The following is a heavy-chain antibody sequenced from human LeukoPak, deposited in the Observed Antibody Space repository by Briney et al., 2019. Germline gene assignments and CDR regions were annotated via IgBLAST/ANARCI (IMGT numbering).Heavy chain of an antibody. Sequence: SETLSLTWTVAGGPISSYYWSWIRQPAGKGLEWIGYIYYSGSTNYNPSLKSRVTISVDTSKNQFSLKLSSVTAADTAVYYCARHVSGDYWVYYFDYWGQGTLVTVSS. CDR3: ARHVSGDYWVYYFDY. V-gene: IGHV4-59*08. CDR2: IYYSGST. D-gene: IGHD4-17*01. J-gene: IGHJ4*02. CDR1: GGPISSYY.